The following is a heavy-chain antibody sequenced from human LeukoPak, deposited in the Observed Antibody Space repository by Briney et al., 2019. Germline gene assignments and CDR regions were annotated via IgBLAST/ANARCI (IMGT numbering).Heavy chain of an antibody. Sequence: GGSLRLSCVASGFTFSNYAMSWVRQAPGKGLEWVSAISNSGGRTYYADSVKGRFTIFRDNSKNTLYLQMNSLRAEDTAVYYCAKFSAYCSGTSCYVPFDYWGQGILVTVSS. CDR1: GFTFSNYA. V-gene: IGHV3-23*01. J-gene: IGHJ4*02. D-gene: IGHD2-2*01. CDR3: AKFSAYCSGTSCYVPFDY. CDR2: ISNSGGRT.